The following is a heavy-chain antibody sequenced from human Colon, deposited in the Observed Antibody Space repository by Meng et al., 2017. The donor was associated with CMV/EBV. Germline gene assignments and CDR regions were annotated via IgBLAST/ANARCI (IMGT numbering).Heavy chain of an antibody. CDR2: ITGSGDGT. D-gene: IGHD1-26*01. CDR3: AKGRGLGASASNY. V-gene: IGHV3-23*01. Sequence: HAPGKGLEWVSTITGSGDGTYYADSVKGRFTISRDTSRNTLSLQMNSLRADDTAIYYCAKGRGLGASASNYWGQGTLVTVSS. J-gene: IGHJ4*02.